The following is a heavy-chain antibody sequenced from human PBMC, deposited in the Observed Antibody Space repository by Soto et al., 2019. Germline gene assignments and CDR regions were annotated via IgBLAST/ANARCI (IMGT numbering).Heavy chain of an antibody. V-gene: IGHV3-9*01. CDR2: ISWNSGII. CDR3: AKDQAVAGNFDY. D-gene: IGHD6-19*01. CDR1: GFRFDGYA. J-gene: IGHJ4*02. Sequence: PGGSLRLSCAVSGFRFDGYAMHWVRQAPGKGLEWVSGISWNSGIIGYADSVKGRFTISRDNAENSLYLHMNSLRVEDTAVYCCAKDQAVAGNFDYWGQGTLVTVSS.